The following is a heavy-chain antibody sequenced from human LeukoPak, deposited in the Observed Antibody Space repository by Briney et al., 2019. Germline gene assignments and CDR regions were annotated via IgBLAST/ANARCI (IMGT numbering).Heavy chain of an antibody. J-gene: IGHJ4*02. CDR1: GGSISSGGYY. Sequence: SLSLTCTVSGGSISSGGYYWSWNRQHPGKGLEWIGYIYYGGSTYYNPSLKSRVTISVDTSKNQFSMKLSSVTAADTAVYYCARNDYYDSSGYYYWGQGTLVTVSS. V-gene: IGHV4-31*03. CDR3: ARNDYYDSSGYYY. CDR2: IYYGGST. D-gene: IGHD3-22*01.